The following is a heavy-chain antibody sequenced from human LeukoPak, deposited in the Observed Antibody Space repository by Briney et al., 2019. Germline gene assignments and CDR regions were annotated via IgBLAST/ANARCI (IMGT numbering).Heavy chain of an antibody. J-gene: IGHJ4*02. CDR3: ARAYYYGLGSYYKKGGYYFDY. V-gene: IGHV4-34*01. D-gene: IGHD3-10*01. CDR1: GGSFSGYY. CDR2: INHSGST. Sequence: PSETLSLTCAVYGGSFSGYYWSWIRQPPGKGLEWIGEINHSGSTNYNPSLKSRVTISVDTSKNQFSLKLSSVTAADTAVYYCARAYYYGLGSYYKKGGYYFDYWGQGTLVTVSS.